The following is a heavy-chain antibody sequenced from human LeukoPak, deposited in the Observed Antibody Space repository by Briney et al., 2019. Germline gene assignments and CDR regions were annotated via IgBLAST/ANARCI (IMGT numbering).Heavy chain of an antibody. CDR3: AREYCSGGTCYLPGY. Sequence: GGSLRLSCAASGFTFSSYWMSWVRQAPGTGLEWVANIKQDGSEKYYGDSVKGRFTISRDNAKNSLYLQMNSLRAEDTAVYYCAREYCSGGTCYLPGYWGQGTLVTVSS. V-gene: IGHV3-7*03. J-gene: IGHJ4*02. CDR2: IKQDGSEK. CDR1: GFTFSSYW. D-gene: IGHD2-15*01.